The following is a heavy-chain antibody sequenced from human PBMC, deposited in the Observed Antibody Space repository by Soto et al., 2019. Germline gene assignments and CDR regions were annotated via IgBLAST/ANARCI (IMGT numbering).Heavy chain of an antibody. CDR3: ARGTGTVNFDS. J-gene: IGHJ4*02. CDR1: GGSVSCDY. Sequence: PSETLSLTCIFSGGSVSCDYWSWIRQPAGKGLEWIGRIYTSGSTNYNPSFKSRVTMSVDTSKNQFSLNLNSVTAADTAVYYCARGTGTVNFDSWGQGTLVTVSS. D-gene: IGHD1-1*01. CDR2: IYTSGST. V-gene: IGHV4-4*07.